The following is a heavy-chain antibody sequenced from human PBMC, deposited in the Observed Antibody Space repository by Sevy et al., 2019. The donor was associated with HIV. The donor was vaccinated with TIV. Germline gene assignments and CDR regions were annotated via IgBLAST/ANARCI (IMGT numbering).Heavy chain of an antibody. J-gene: IGHJ3*02. CDR1: GFTFSSYS. CDR2: ISSSSSYI. V-gene: IGHV3-21*01. Sequence: GGSVRLSCAASGFTFSSYSMNWVRQAPGKGLEWVSSISSSSSYIYYADSVKGRFTISRDNAKNSLYLQMNSLRAEDTAVYYCARDQGTRDAFDIWGQGTMVTVSS. CDR3: ARDQGTRDAFDI.